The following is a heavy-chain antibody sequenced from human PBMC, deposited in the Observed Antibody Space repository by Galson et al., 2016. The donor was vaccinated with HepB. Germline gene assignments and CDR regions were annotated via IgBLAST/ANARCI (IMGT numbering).Heavy chain of an antibody. CDR1: GFAFNTYG. Sequence: SLRLSCAASGFAFNTYGMHWLRQAPGKGLEWVSAISYAATNKYYVDSVKGRFTISRDNSRNTLFLQMNSLRAEDTAIYYCAKDRSSEMGGATDYWGQGTLVIVSS. CDR3: AKDRSSEMGGATDY. J-gene: IGHJ4*02. CDR2: ISYAATNK. V-gene: IGHV3-30*18. D-gene: IGHD3-16*01.